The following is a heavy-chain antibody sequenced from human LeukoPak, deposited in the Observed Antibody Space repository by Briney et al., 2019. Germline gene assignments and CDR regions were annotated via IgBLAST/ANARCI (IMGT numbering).Heavy chain of an antibody. Sequence: GGSLRLSCAASGVTVSSNYMSWVRQAPGKGLEWVSVIYSGGSTYYADSVKGRFTISRDNSKNTLYLQMNSLRAEDTAVYYCARIAAAADYAFDIWGQGTMVTVSS. J-gene: IGHJ3*02. CDR3: ARIAAAADYAFDI. D-gene: IGHD6-13*01. CDR2: IYSGGST. V-gene: IGHV3-53*01. CDR1: GVTVSSNY.